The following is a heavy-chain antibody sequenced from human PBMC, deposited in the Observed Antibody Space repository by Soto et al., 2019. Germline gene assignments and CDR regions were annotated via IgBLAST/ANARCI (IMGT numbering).Heavy chain of an antibody. D-gene: IGHD6-19*01. J-gene: IGHJ4*02. Sequence: PGGSLRLSCAASGFTFSSYGMHWVRQAPGKGLEWVAVISYDGSNKYYADSVKGRFTISRDNSKNTLYLQMNSLRAEDTAVYYCAKDRGSSGVLDYWGQGTLVTVSS. CDR2: ISYDGSNK. V-gene: IGHV3-30*18. CDR1: GFTFSSYG. CDR3: AKDRGSSGVLDY.